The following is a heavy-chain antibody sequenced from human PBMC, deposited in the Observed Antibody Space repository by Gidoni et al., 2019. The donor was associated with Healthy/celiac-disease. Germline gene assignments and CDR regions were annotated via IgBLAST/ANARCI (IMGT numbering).Heavy chain of an antibody. Sequence: EVQLVEPGGGLVQPGGSLRLSCAASGFTFRSYCIIWVRQVPGKGLGWVANKKQDGSEKYYVDYVKGRFTISRDNAKNSLYLQMNSLRAEDTAVYCCARDLGCSGGSCYTPPDAFDIWGQGTMVTVSS. V-gene: IGHV3-7*03. CDR3: ARDLGCSGGSCYTPPDAFDI. CDR2: KKQDGSEK. CDR1: GFTFRSYC. J-gene: IGHJ3*02. D-gene: IGHD2-15*01.